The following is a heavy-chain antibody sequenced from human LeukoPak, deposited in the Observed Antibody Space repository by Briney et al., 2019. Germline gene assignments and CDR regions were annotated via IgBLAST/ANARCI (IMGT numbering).Heavy chain of an antibody. D-gene: IGHD6-13*01. CDR3: AKEGYSRGYYSYYYMDV. J-gene: IGHJ6*03. CDR2: ISGTSSST. V-gene: IGHV3-23*01. Sequence: GGSLRLSCAASGFTFSTYAMSWVRQAPGKGLEWVSAISGTSSSTYYADSVKGRFSISRDNSKNTLYVQMNSLRAEDTAVYYCAKEGYSRGYYSYYYMDVWGKGTTVTVSS. CDR1: GFTFSTYA.